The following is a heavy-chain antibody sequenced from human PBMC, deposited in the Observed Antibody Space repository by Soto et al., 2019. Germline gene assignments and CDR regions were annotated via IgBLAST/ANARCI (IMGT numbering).Heavy chain of an antibody. Sequence: ASVKVSCKASGGPYSKYSISLVRQAPGQGLEWMGRIIPIFDIANYAQKFQGRVTITADKSTSTVYMDLSSLRSEDTAVYYCARSLLGDYYDSDGLDNWGQGTLVTVSS. D-gene: IGHD3-22*01. CDR3: ARSLLGDYYDSDGLDN. J-gene: IGHJ4*02. V-gene: IGHV1-69*02. CDR2: IIPIFDIA. CDR1: GGPYSKYS.